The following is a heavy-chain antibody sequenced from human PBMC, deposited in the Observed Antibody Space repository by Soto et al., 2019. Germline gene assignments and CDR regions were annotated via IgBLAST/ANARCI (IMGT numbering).Heavy chain of an antibody. CDR3: ARDNCSSTSCYSLGPDC. CDR2: INPSGGST. J-gene: IGHJ4*02. V-gene: IGHV1-46*01. CDR1: GYTFTSYY. Sequence: ASVKVSCKASGYTFTSYYMHWVRQAPGQGLEWMGIINPSGGSTSYAQKFQGRVTMTRDTSTSTVYMELSSLRSEDTAVYYCARDNCSSTSCYSLGPDCWGQGTLVTVSS. D-gene: IGHD2-2*01.